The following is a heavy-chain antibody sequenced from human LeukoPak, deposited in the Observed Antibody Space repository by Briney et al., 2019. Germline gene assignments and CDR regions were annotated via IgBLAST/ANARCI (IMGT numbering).Heavy chain of an antibody. V-gene: IGHV5-10-1*01. CDR2: IDPSDSYT. J-gene: IGHJ4*02. D-gene: IGHD4-17*01. CDR3: AINPWTVTTGFFVTY. CDR1: GYSFTSYW. Sequence: GESLKISCKGSGYSFTSYWISWVRQMPGKGLEWMGRIDPSDSYTNYNPSFQGHVTISADKSISTAYLQWSSLKASDTAMYYCAINPWTVTTGFFVTYWGQGTLVTVLS.